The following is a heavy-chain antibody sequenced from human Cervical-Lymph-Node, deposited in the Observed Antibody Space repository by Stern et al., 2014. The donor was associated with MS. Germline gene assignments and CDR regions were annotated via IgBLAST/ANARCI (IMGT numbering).Heavy chain of an antibody. CDR2: ISYDGSNK. D-gene: IGHD5-18*01. V-gene: IGHV3-30*18. J-gene: IGHJ6*02. Sequence: QVQLVQSGGGVVQPGRSLRLSCAASGFTFSSYGMHWVRQAPGKGLEWVAVISYDGSNKYYADSVKGRFTISRDNSKNTLYLQMNSLRAEDTAVYYCAKDPSSYSYGAYYYGMDVWGQGTTVTVSS. CDR3: AKDPSSYSYGAYYYGMDV. CDR1: GFTFSSYG.